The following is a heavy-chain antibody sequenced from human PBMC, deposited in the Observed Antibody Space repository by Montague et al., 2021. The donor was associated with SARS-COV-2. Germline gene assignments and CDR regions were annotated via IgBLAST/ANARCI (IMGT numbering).Heavy chain of an antibody. V-gene: IGHV4-34*01. J-gene: IGHJ6*03. CDR3: ARLGEGVVPAPILGVGPYYSYFYMDV. CDR2: INHSGSA. D-gene: IGHD2-2*02. Sequence: SETLSLTCAVYGGSFSGYYWNWIRQPPGKGLEWIGEINHSGSAKYNPSPKRRVTISVDTSKNQFSLKLNSVTAADTAVYYCARLGEGVVPAPILGVGPYYSYFYMDVWGKGATVTVSS. CDR1: GGSFSGYY.